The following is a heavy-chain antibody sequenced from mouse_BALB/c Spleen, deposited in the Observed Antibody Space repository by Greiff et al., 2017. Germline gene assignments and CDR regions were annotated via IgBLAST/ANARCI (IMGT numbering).Heavy chain of an antibody. CDR1: GYTFTDYA. V-gene: IGHV1S137*01. CDR3: AIPFTTEAMDY. CDR2: ISTYYGDA. Sequence: QVQLKQSGAELVRPGVSVKISCKGSGYTFTDYAMHWVKQSHAKSLEWIGVISTYYGDASYNQKFKGKATMTVDKSSSTAYMELARLTSEDSAIYYCAIPFTTEAMDYWGQGTSVTVSS. J-gene: IGHJ4*01. D-gene: IGHD1-1*01.